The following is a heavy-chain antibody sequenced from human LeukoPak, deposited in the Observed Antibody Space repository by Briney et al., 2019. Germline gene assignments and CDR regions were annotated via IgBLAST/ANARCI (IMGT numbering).Heavy chain of an antibody. V-gene: IGHV4-59*01. Sequence: SETLSLTCTVSGGSIRSYYWSWIRQPPGKGLEWIGYIYYSGSTNYNPSLKSRVTISVDTSKNQFSLKLSSVTAADTAVYYCARAGYYDSSGYYYYWGQGTLVTVSS. D-gene: IGHD3-22*01. CDR2: IYYSGST. CDR3: ARAGYYDSSGYYYY. CDR1: GGSIRSYY. J-gene: IGHJ4*02.